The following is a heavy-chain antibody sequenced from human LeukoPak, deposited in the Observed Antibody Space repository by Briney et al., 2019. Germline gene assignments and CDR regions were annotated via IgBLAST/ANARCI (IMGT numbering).Heavy chain of an antibody. CDR1: GFSFGDYA. D-gene: IGHD6-19*01. V-gene: IGHV3-49*04. Sequence: GRSLRLSCIASGFSFGDYAMSWVRQAPGKGLEWVGFIRSKAYGGTTEYAASVQGRFTISRDDSENTVYLQMSSLRTEDTAMYYCTTSPVPGTDYWGQGIQVTVSS. J-gene: IGHJ4*02. CDR3: TTSPVPGTDY. CDR2: IRSKAYGGTT.